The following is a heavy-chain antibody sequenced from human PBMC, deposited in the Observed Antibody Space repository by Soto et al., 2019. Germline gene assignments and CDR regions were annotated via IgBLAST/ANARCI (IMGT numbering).Heavy chain of an antibody. CDR1: GNNVSTNSAG. D-gene: IGHD1-1*01. CDR2: TYYRSKWNH. Sequence: SETLSLTCVISGNNVSTNSAGWNWIRQSPRGLEWLGRTYYRSKWNHDYAASVKSRITVNPDTSKNLYSLHLNSVTPEDTGVYYCAINSWNAPPAFDFWGQG. V-gene: IGHV6-1*01. J-gene: IGHJ4*02. CDR3: AINSWNAPPAFDF.